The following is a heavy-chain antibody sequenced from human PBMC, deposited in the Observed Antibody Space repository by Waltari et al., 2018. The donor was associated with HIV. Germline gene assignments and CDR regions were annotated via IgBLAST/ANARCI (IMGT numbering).Heavy chain of an antibody. CDR3: ARWAGSGWYFDGMDV. Sequence: VQLVQSGAEVKKPGESLKTSCKGSGYSITSYWIGWVSQMPGKGLEWMGIIYPGDSDTRYSPSFQGQVTISADKSISTAYLQWSSLKASDTAMYYCARWAGSGWYFDGMDVWGQGTTVTVSS. V-gene: IGHV5-51*03. D-gene: IGHD6-19*01. CDR2: IYPGDSDT. CDR1: GYSITSYW. J-gene: IGHJ6*02.